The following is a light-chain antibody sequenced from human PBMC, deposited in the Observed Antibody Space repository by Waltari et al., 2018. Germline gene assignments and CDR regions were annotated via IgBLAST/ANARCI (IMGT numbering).Light chain of an antibody. J-gene: IGKJ2*03. CDR3: LHYNSAPYS. CDR2: DAS. V-gene: IGKV1-17*01. CDR1: QGISNH. Sequence: DIQMTQSPSALSASVGDRVPITCRASQGISNHLNWYQRKTGKAPTRLIYDASRLQSVFPARFSGSGSGTVFTLTISSLQPEDLATYYGLHYNSAPYSFGQGTKVEIK.